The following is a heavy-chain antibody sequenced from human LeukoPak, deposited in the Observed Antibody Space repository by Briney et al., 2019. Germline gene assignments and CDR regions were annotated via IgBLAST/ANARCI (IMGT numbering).Heavy chain of an antibody. CDR3: ARVGAAIILEPGYFDY. D-gene: IGHD3-3*01. J-gene: IGHJ4*02. V-gene: IGHV4-4*02. CDR2: IYHSGST. CDR1: GFLFNTNW. Sequence: PGGSLRLSCAGSGFLFNTNWMTWVRQAPGKGLEWIGEIYHSGSTNYNPSLKSRVTISVDKSKNHFSLKLSSVTAADTAVYYCARVGAAIILEPGYFDYWGQGTLVTVSS.